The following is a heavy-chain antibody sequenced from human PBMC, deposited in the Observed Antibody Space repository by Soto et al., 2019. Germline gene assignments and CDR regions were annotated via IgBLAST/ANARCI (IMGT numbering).Heavy chain of an antibody. J-gene: IGHJ4*02. CDR1: GGTFSSYA. CDR3: VRVVAIPGYPDN. V-gene: IGHV1-69*12. D-gene: IGHD5-12*01. CDR2: IVPIVDTS. Sequence: QVQLVQSGAEVRQPASSVKVSCKTSGGTFSSYAISWVRQDPGQGLEWMGGIVPIVDTSTYAQKFQGRVTITADESTSTVYMELSSLRSDDTAVYYCVRVVAIPGYPDNWGQGTLGTVSS.